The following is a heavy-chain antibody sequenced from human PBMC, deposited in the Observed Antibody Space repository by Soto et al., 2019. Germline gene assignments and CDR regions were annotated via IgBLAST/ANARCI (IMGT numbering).Heavy chain of an antibody. CDR2: IKSDGSGT. D-gene: IGHD3-22*01. V-gene: IGHV3-74*01. J-gene: IGHJ4*02. CDR1: GFPFSSYW. CDR3: ARVDGDRYDGNGYLGRH. Sequence: EVQLVESGGGLVQPGESLTLSCAASGFPFSSYWMHWVRQAPGKGLVWVSRIKSDGSGTYYADSVQDRFTISRDNARNTLYLQMNSLRFEDTAVYFCARVDGDRYDGNGYLGRHWGQGTLVTVSS.